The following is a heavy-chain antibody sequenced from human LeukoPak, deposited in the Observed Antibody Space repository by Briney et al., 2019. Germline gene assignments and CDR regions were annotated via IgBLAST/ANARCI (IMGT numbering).Heavy chain of an antibody. CDR2: IYYSGST. CDR1: GGSISSYY. D-gene: IGHD5-12*01. J-gene: IGHJ4*02. Sequence: SSETLSLTCTVSGGSISSYYWSWIRQPPGKGLEWIGYIYYSGSTNYNPSLKSRVTISVDTSKNQFSLKLSSVTAADTAVYYCARAKDGYDRDWGQGTLVTVSS. V-gene: IGHV4-59*01. CDR3: ARAKDGYDRD.